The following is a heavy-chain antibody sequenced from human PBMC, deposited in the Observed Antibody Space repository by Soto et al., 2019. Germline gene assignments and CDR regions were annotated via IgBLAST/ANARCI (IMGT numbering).Heavy chain of an antibody. Sequence: GGSLRLSCAASGFTFSSYGMHWVRQAPGKGLEWVAVIWYDGSNKYYADSVKGRFTISRDNSKNTLYLQMNSLRAEDTAVYYCARDRWLDYYFDYWGQGTLVTVYS. J-gene: IGHJ4*02. V-gene: IGHV3-33*01. CDR1: GFTFSSYG. CDR2: IWYDGSNK. D-gene: IGHD3-22*01. CDR3: ARDRWLDYYFDY.